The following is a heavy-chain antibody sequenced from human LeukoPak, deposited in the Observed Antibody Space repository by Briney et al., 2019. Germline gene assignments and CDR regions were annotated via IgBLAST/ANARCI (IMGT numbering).Heavy chain of an antibody. Sequence: SVKVSCKASGGTFSSYAISWVRQAPGQGLEWLGGIIPIFGSANYAQKFQGRVTITADESTSTAYMELSSLRSEDTAVYYCARDYYGSGSYYRSDAFDIWGQGTMVTVSS. CDR1: GGTFSSYA. J-gene: IGHJ3*02. D-gene: IGHD3-10*01. CDR2: IIPIFGSA. V-gene: IGHV1-69*13. CDR3: ARDYYGSGSYYRSDAFDI.